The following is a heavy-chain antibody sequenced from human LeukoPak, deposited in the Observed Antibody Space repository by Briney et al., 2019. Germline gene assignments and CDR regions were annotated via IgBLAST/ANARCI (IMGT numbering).Heavy chain of an antibody. CDR3: ARHYYDSSGYLPQYNWFDP. J-gene: IGHJ5*02. Sequence: SETLSLTCTVSGGSISSHYWNWIRQPPGKGLEWIGYIYYSGSTNYNPSLKSRVTISADTSKNQFSLKLSSVTAADTAVYNCARHYYDSSGYLPQYNWFDPWGQGTLVTVSS. D-gene: IGHD3-22*01. CDR1: GGSISSHY. CDR2: IYYSGST. V-gene: IGHV4-59*08.